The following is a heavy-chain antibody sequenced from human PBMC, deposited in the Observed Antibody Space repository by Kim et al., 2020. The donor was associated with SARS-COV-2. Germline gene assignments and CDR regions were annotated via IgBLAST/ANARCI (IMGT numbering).Heavy chain of an antibody. J-gene: IGHJ6*04. CDR3: ASLRPGIAAAGPDPDV. CDR2: IIPILGIA. V-gene: IGHV1-69*04. CDR1: GGTFSSYA. Sequence: SVKVSCKASGGTFSSYAISWVRQAPGQGLEWMGRIIPILGIANYAQKFQGRVTITADKSTSTAYMELSSLRSEDTAVYYCASLRPGIAAAGPDPDVWGKGTTVTVSS. D-gene: IGHD6-13*01.